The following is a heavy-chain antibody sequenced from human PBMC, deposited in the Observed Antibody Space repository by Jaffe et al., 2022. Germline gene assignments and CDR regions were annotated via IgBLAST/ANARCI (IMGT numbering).Heavy chain of an antibody. D-gene: IGHD2-2*01. CDR2: INPNSGGT. CDR3: AKVVVPAAMRVEYSSSFIWEEFFDY. CDR1: GYTFTGYY. J-gene: IGHJ4*02. Sequence: QVQLVQSGAEVKKPGASVKVSCKASGYTFTGYYMHWVRQAPGQGLEWMGRINPNSGGTNYAQKFQGRVTMTRDTSISTAYMELSRLRSDDTAVYYCAKVVVPAAMRVEYSSSFIWEEFFDYWGQGTLVTVSS. V-gene: IGHV1-2*06.